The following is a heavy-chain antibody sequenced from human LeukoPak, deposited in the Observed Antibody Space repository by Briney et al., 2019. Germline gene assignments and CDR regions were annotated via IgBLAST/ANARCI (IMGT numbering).Heavy chain of an antibody. J-gene: IGHJ5*02. CDR3: ARVPKWFDP. CDR2: INAPGSDT. V-gene: IGHV3-74*01. Sequence: GGSLTLSCVASGFTFNNYWMHWVRQAPGKGLEWVSRINAPGSDTSYAGSVKGRFTISRDNARNTLYLHMTSLRAEDTAVYYCARVPKWFDPGGQGTLVTVSS. CDR1: GFTFNNYW.